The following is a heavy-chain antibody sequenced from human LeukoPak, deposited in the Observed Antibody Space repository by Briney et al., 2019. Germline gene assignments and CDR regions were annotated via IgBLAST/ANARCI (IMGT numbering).Heavy chain of an antibody. Sequence: PSETLSLTCTASGGSISSSSCYWGWIRQPPGKGLEWIGSIYYSGSTYYNPSLKSRVTISVDTSKNQFSLKLSSVTAADTAVYYCARPVPRVVANNHWFDPWGQGTLVTVSS. V-gene: IGHV4-39*01. CDR2: IYYSGST. J-gene: IGHJ5*02. CDR1: GGSISSSSCY. D-gene: IGHD2-15*01. CDR3: ARPVPRVVANNHWFDP.